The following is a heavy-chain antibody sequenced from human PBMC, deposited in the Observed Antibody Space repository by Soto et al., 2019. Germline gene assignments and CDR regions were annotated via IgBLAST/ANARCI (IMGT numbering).Heavy chain of an antibody. CDR1: GDSVSSGPYY. J-gene: IGHJ4*02. D-gene: IGHD5-18*01. CDR3: ASSTRSGYSYGYDY. Sequence: SETLSLTCSVSGDSVSSGPYYWTWIRQHPGKTLEWIGYTDNTGSTYHNPSLKSRVTISLDTSKNQFSLKLSSVTAADTAVYYCASSTRSGYSYGYDYWGQGTLVTVSS. V-gene: IGHV4-61*01. CDR2: TDNTGST.